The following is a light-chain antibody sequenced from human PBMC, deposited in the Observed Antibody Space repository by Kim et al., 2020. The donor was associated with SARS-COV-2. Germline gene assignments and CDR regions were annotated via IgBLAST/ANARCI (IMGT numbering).Light chain of an antibody. CDR3: MQSVQLPRT. CDR2: EVF. CDR1: QSLLHSDGKTS. Sequence: IVMTQSPLFLPVTPGEPASISCRSSQSLLHSDGKTSLYWYLQRPGQPPQLLIYEVFNRFSGVPDRFSGSGSGTDFTLKISRVEAEDVGVYYCMQSVQLPRTFGQGTKVDIK. V-gene: IGKV2D-29*01. J-gene: IGKJ1*01.